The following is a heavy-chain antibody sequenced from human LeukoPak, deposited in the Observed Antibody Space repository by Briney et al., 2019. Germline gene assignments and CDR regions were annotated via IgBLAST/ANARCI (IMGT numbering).Heavy chain of an antibody. CDR2: INPSGGST. D-gene: IGHD5-18*01. CDR3: ARGGAMVTFDY. CDR1: GYTFTGYY. V-gene: IGHV1-46*01. J-gene: IGHJ4*02. Sequence: ASVKVSCKASGYTFTGYYMHWVRQAPGQGLEWMGWINPSGGSTSYAQKFQGRVTMTRDTSTSTVYMELSSLRSEDTAVYYCARGGAMVTFDYWGQGTLVTVSS.